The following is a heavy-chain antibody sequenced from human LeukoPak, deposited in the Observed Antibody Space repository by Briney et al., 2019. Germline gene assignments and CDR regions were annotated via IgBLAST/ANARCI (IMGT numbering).Heavy chain of an antibody. Sequence: PGGSLRLSCAASGFTFSTYDMNWVRQAPGKGLEWVSSISSSSDYIYYADSVKGRFTISRDNAKNSLYLQMNSLRAEDTAVYYCARDYYDSSGYYYFDYWGQGTLVTVSS. D-gene: IGHD3-22*01. J-gene: IGHJ4*02. CDR1: GFTFSTYD. CDR2: ISSSSDYI. CDR3: ARDYYDSSGYYYFDY. V-gene: IGHV3-21*01.